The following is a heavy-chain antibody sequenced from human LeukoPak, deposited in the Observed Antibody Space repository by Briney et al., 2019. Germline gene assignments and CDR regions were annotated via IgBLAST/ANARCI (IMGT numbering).Heavy chain of an antibody. D-gene: IGHD3-10*01. J-gene: IGHJ5*02. CDR1: GGSISSGSYY. V-gene: IGHV4-61*02. CDR2: IYTSGST. CDR3: ARGMVRGVIADP. Sequence: SETLSLTCTVSGGSISSGSYYWSWIRQPAGKGLEGIGRIYTSGSTNYNPSLKSRVTISVDTSKNQFSLKLSSVTAADTAVYYCARGMVRGVIADPWGQGTLVTVSS.